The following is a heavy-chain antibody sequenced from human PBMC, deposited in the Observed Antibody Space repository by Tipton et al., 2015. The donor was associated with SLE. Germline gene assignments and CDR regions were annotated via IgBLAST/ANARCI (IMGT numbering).Heavy chain of an antibody. Sequence: GSLRLSCAVSGFSLNYYSMNWVRQAPGKGLEWVSSITTSGSNIYYADSVKGRFAISRDNAKNSLSLQMNSLRAEDTAVYYCARSLLSGYDSYGMDVWGQGTTVTVSS. CDR2: ITTSGSNI. CDR1: GFSLNYYS. D-gene: IGHD5-12*01. CDR3: ARSLLSGYDSYGMDV. J-gene: IGHJ6*02. V-gene: IGHV3-21*01.